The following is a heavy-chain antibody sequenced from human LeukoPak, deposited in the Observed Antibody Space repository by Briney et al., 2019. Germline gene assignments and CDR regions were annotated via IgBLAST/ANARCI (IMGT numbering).Heavy chain of an antibody. J-gene: IGHJ4*02. D-gene: IGHD6-13*01. CDR2: SYTSGST. V-gene: IGHV4-4*07. CDR1: GGSISSYY. Sequence: SETLSLTCTVSGGSISSYYWSWIRQPAGKGLEWIGRSYTSGSTNYNPSLKSRVTMSVDTSKNQFSLKLSSVTAADTAVYYCARAAQGSGGIAAAGLDYWGQGTLVTVSS. CDR3: ARAAQGSGGIAAAGLDY.